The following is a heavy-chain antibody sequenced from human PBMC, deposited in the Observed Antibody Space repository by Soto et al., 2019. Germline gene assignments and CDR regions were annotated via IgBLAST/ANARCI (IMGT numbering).Heavy chain of an antibody. Sequence: QVQLVESGGGVVQPGRSLRLSCAASGFTFSSYAMHWVRQAPGKGLEWVAVISYDGSNKYYADSVKGRFTISRDNSKNTRYLQMNSLRAEDTAVYYCARDLGIQLWPYYYYGMDVWGQGTTVTVSS. CDR1: GFTFSSYA. CDR3: ARDLGIQLWPYYYYGMDV. CDR2: ISYDGSNK. J-gene: IGHJ6*02. V-gene: IGHV3-30-3*01. D-gene: IGHD5-18*01.